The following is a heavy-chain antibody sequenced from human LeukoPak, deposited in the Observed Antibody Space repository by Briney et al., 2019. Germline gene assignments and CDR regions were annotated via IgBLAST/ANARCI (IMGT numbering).Heavy chain of an antibody. Sequence: GGSLRLSCAASGFTFSSYGMHWVRQAPGKGLEWVAVISYDGSNKYYADSVKGRFTISRDNSKNTLYLQMNSLRAEDTAVYYCTQWRREEVWGQGTLVTVSS. J-gene: IGHJ4*02. CDR2: ISYDGSNK. CDR1: GFTFSSYG. D-gene: IGHD5-12*01. V-gene: IGHV3-30*03. CDR3: TQWRREEV.